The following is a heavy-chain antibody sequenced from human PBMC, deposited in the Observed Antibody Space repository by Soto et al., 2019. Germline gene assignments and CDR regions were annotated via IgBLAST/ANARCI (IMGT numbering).Heavy chain of an antibody. CDR3: ARVGMVGTVLGSWFDA. CDR2: IYTSGIT. J-gene: IGHJ5*02. CDR1: GGSISSFY. V-gene: IGHV4-4*07. Sequence: SETLSLTCTASGGSISSFYWSWIRQPAGKGLEWIGRIYTSGITNYNPSVKSRVTLSVDTSKNQFSLKLRSVTAADTAVYYCARVGMVGTVLGSWFDAWSQGTLVTVSS. D-gene: IGHD6-19*01.